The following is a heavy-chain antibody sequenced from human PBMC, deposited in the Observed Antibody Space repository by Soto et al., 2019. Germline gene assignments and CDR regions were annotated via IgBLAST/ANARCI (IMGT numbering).Heavy chain of an antibody. CDR2: ISYDGSNK. CDR1: GFTFSSYA. Sequence: GGSLRLSCAASGFTFSSYAMHWVRQAPGKGLEWVAVISYDGSNKYYADSVKGRFTISRDNSKNTLYLQMNSLRAEDTAVYYCARDRRIQLWSYYFDYWGQGTLVTAPQ. D-gene: IGHD5-18*01. J-gene: IGHJ4*02. CDR3: ARDRRIQLWSYYFDY. V-gene: IGHV3-30-3*01.